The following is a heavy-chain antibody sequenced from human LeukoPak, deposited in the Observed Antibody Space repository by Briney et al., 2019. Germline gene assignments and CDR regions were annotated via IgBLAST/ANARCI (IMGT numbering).Heavy chain of an antibody. D-gene: IGHD5-24*01. V-gene: IGHV3-30*04. J-gene: IGHJ6*02. CDR1: GFTFSSCA. CDR2: ISYDGSNK. CDR3: ARATEVPRRDGYNLGYYYGMDV. Sequence: GGSLRLSCAASGFTFSSCAMHWVRQAPGKGLEWVAVISYDGSNKYYADSVKGRFTISRDNSKNTLYLQMNSLRAEDTAVYYCARATEVPRRDGYNLGYYYGMDVWGQGTTVTVSS.